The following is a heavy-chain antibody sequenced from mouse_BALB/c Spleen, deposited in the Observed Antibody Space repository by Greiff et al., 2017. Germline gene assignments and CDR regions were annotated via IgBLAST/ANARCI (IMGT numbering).Heavy chain of an antibody. CDR1: GYTFTDYA. Sequence: QVQLQQSGPELVRPGVSVKISCKGSGYTFTDYAMHWVKQSHAKSLEWIGVISTYYGNTNYNQKFKGKATMTVDKSSSTAYMELARLTSEDSAIYYCARGATVVAKDAMDYWGQGTSVTVSS. V-gene: IGHV1-67*01. CDR3: ARGATVVAKDAMDY. J-gene: IGHJ4*01. CDR2: ISTYYGNT. D-gene: IGHD1-1*01.